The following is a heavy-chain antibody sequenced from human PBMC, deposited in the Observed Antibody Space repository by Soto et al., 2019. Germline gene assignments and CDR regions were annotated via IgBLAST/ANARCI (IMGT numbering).Heavy chain of an antibody. CDR3: ARDVGPAATSRWFDP. Sequence: GASVKVTCKASGYTFPSYGMSWVRQAPGQGLEWMGWISAYNGNTNYAQKRQGRVTMTTDTSTSTAYMELRSLRSDDTAVYYCARDVGPAATSRWFDPWGQGTLVTVSS. J-gene: IGHJ5*02. V-gene: IGHV1-18*01. CDR2: ISAYNGNT. D-gene: IGHD2-2*01. CDR1: GYTFPSYG.